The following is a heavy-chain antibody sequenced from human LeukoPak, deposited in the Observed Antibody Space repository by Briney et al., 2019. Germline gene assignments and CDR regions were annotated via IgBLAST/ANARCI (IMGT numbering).Heavy chain of an antibody. CDR2: INNDGSST. D-gene: IGHD2-2*01. CDR3: ARGRYCSSASCPRDWLDP. V-gene: IGHV3-74*01. J-gene: IGHJ5*02. CDR1: GFTFSSYW. Sequence: PGGSLRLSCAASGFTFSSYWMHWVRQAPGKGLVWVSRINNDGSSTTYADSVKGRFTISRDNAKNTLYLQMNSLRAEDTAEYHCARGRYCSSASCPRDWLDPWGQGTLVTVSS.